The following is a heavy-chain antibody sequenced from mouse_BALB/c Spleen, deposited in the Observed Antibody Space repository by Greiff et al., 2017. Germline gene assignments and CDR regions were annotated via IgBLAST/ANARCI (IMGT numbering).Heavy chain of an antibody. J-gene: IGHJ3*01. V-gene: IGHV1-87*01. CDR3: ARDYYY. Sequence: VKLMESGAELARPGASVKLSCKASGYTFTSYWMQWVKQRPGQGLEWIGAIYPGDGDTRYTQKFKGKATLTADKSSSTAYMQLSSLASEDSAVYYCARDYYYWGQGTLVTVSA. CDR2: IYPGDGDT. CDR1: GYTFTSYW. D-gene: IGHD1-1*01.